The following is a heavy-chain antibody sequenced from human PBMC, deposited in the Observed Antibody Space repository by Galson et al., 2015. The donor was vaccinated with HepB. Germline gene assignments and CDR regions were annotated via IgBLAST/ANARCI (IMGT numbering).Heavy chain of an antibody. CDR1: GFTFSSYA. V-gene: IGHV3-30-3*01. CDR2: ISYDGSNK. D-gene: IGHD2-2*01. J-gene: IGHJ6*02. Sequence: LRLSCAASGFTFSSYAMHWVRQAPGKGLEWVAVISYDGSNKYYADSVKGRFTISRGNSKNTLYLQMNSLRAEDTAVYYCARDSIVVVPGFTAIGPLVSDGMDVWGQGTTVTVSS. CDR3: ARDSIVVVPGFTAIGPLVSDGMDV.